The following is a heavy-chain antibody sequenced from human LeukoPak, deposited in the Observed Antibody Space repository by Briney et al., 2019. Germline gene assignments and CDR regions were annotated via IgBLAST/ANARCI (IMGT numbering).Heavy chain of an antibody. CDR2: ISYDGSNK. Sequence: GGSLRLSCAASGFTFSSYGMHWVRQAPGKGLEWVAGISYDGSNKYYADSVKGRFTISRDNSKNTLYLQMNSLRAEDTAVYYCAKLDYVWGSYRYGYWGQGTLVTVSS. CDR3: AKLDYVWGSYRYGY. V-gene: IGHV3-30*18. D-gene: IGHD3-16*02. J-gene: IGHJ4*02. CDR1: GFTFSSYG.